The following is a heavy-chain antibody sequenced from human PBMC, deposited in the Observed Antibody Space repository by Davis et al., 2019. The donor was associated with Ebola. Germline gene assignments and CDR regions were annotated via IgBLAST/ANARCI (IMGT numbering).Heavy chain of an antibody. V-gene: IGHV3-21*06. CDR2: ISISGTFT. CDR3: ARDAETSMVYHWFDP. J-gene: IGHJ5*02. D-gene: IGHD2-8*01. Sequence: PGGSLRLSCAASGFTFSNYDMSWVRQAPGKGLEWVSSISISGTFTYYAYSVKGRFTISRDDAKNSLFLHMNSLRADDTAVYYGARDAETSMVYHWFDPWGQGTLVTVSS. CDR1: GFTFSNYD.